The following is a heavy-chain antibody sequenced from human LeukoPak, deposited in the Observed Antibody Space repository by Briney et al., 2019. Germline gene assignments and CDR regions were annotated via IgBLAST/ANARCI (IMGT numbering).Heavy chain of an antibody. CDR3: ARAPYGGYSDY. V-gene: IGHV3-23*01. CDR2: ISGSGGST. D-gene: IGHD4/OR15-4a*01. Sequence: PGGSLRLSCAASGFTFSSSAMNWVRQAPGKGLEWVSAISGSGGSTYYADSVKGRFTISRDNAKNTLYLQMNSLRAEDTAVYYCARAPYGGYSDYWGQGTLVTVSS. CDR1: GFTFSSSA. J-gene: IGHJ4*02.